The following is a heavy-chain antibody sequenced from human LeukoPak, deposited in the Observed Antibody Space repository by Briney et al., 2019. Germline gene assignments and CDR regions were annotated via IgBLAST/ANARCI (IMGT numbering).Heavy chain of an antibody. CDR2: TSSTGRTM. V-gene: IGHV3-48*03. J-gene: IGHJ4*02. Sequence: PGGSLRLSCAASGFTLRNHDMNWVRRAPGKGLEWVAYTSSTGRTMYYADSVKGRITTSRDNAKNSLYLQMNSLRVEDTAVYYCTRWGIAVAGQRGFDYWGQGALVTVSS. CDR1: GFTLRNHD. CDR3: TRWGIAVAGQRGFDY. D-gene: IGHD6-19*01.